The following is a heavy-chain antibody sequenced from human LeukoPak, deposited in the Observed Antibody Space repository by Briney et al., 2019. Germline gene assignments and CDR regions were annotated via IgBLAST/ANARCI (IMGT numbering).Heavy chain of an antibody. CDR2: ISSSSSTI. Sequence: PGGSLRLSCAASGFTFSSYSMNWVRQAPGKGLEWVSYISSSSSTIYYADSVKGRFTISRDNAKNSLYLQMNSLRAEDTAVYYCARDRREDYYDSSGYPDAFDIWGQGTMVTVSS. CDR1: GFTFSSYS. D-gene: IGHD3-22*01. CDR3: ARDRREDYYDSSGYPDAFDI. J-gene: IGHJ3*02. V-gene: IGHV3-48*01.